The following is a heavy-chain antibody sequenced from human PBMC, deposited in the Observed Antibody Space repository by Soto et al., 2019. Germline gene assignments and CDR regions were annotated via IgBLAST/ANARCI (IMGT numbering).Heavy chain of an antibody. Sequence: EVQVVESGGGLVQPGGPLRLACAATGFTFSINSMNWVRQAPGKGLEWISYISSSSSTIYADSVKGRFTISRDNAKNSLYLQMNSLRDEDTAVYYCARVIWSGHLTSDLWGQGTLVTVSS. CDR1: GFTFSINS. J-gene: IGHJ5*02. D-gene: IGHD3-3*01. V-gene: IGHV3-48*02. CDR3: ARVIWSGHLTSDL. CDR2: ISSSSSTI.